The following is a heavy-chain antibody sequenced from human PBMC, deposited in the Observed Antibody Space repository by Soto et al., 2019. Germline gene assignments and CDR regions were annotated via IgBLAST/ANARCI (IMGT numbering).Heavy chain of an antibody. CDR3: ARVGGCWGGDCYKNYYYYGMDV. J-gene: IGHJ6*02. D-gene: IGHD2-21*02. V-gene: IGHV1-69*06. CDR2: IIPIFGTA. Sequence: SVKVSCKASGGTFSSYAISWVRQAPGQGLEWMGGIIPIFGTANYAQKFQGRVTITADKSTNTAYMELSSLRSEDTAVYYCARVGGCWGGDCYKNYYYYGMDVWGQGTTVTVSS. CDR1: GGTFSSYA.